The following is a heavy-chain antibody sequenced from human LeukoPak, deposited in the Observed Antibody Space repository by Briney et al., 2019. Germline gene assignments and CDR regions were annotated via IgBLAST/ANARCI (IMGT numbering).Heavy chain of an antibody. CDR3: AKASDGDYFSDSSNGMDV. CDR1: GFTFDDYA. Sequence: GRSLRLSCAASGFTFDDYAMHWVRQAPGKGLEWVSGISWNSGSIGYADSVKGRFTISRDNAKNSLYLQMNSLRAEDTALYYCAKASDGDYFSDSSNGMDVWGQGTTVTVSS. J-gene: IGHJ6*02. CDR2: ISWNSGSI. V-gene: IGHV3-9*01. D-gene: IGHD4-17*01.